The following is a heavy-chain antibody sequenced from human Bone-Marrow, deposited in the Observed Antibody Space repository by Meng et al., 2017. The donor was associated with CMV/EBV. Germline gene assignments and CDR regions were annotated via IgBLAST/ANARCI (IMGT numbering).Heavy chain of an antibody. V-gene: IGHV3-23*01. Sequence: GGSLRLSCAASGFTFSSYAMSWVRQAPGKGLEWVSAISGSGGSTYYADSVKGRFTISRDNSKNTLYLQMNSLRAEDTAVYYCARDLPTYYDFWSGYYGNYYYGMDVWGQGTTVTVSS. CDR1: GFTFSSYA. CDR2: ISGSGGST. CDR3: ARDLPTYYDFWSGYYGNYYYGMDV. D-gene: IGHD3-3*01. J-gene: IGHJ6*02.